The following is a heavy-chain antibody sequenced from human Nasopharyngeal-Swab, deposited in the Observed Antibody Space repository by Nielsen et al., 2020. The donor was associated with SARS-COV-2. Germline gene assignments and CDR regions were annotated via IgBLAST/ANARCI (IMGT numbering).Heavy chain of an antibody. CDR2: ISYDGSNK. V-gene: IGHV3-30*14. D-gene: IGHD3-9*01. J-gene: IGHJ4*02. CDR3: ARAGTYYDILTGYYKGGIDY. CDR1: GFTFSIYA. Sequence: GESLKISCAASGFTFSIYAMHWVRQAPGKGLEWVAVISYDGSNKYYADSVKGRFTISRDNSKNTLYLQMNSLRAEDTAVYYCARAGTYYDILTGYYKGGIDYWGQGTLVTVSS.